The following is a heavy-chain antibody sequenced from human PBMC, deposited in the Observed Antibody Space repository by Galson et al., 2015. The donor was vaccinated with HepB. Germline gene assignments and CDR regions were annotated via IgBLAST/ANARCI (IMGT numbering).Heavy chain of an antibody. CDR2: ISSSSSYI. V-gene: IGHV3-21*01. CDR1: GFTFSSYS. CDR3: ARGGSTTNLFFDY. J-gene: IGHJ4*02. D-gene: IGHD1-1*01. Sequence: SLRLSCAASGFTFSSYSMNWVRQAPGKGLEWVSSISSSSSYIYYADSVKGRFTISRDNAKNSLYLQMNSLRAEDTAVYYCARGGSTTNLFFDYWGQGTLVTVSS.